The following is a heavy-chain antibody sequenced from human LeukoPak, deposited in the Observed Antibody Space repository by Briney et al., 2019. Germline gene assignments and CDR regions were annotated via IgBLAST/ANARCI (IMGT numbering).Heavy chain of an antibody. CDR1: GFTFSDYY. V-gene: IGHV3-11*01. CDR2: ISSSGSTI. J-gene: IGHJ4*02. CDR3: ARVGSIAAAQDYFDY. Sequence: GGSLRLSCAASGFTFSDYYMSWIRQAPGKGLEWVSYISSSGSTIYYADSVKGRFTISRDNAKNSLYLQMNSLRAEDTAVYYCARVGSIAAAQDYFDYWGQGTLVTVSS. D-gene: IGHD6-13*01.